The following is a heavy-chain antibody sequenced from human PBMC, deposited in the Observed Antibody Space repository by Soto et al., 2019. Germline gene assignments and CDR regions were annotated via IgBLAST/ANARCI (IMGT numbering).Heavy chain of an antibody. CDR2: IYYRGNT. Sequence: QVQLQESGPGLVKPSQTLSLTCTVSGGSVTSGDYYWSWVRQPPGKGLGWVAYIYYRGNTYYNPSLKSRVSMSVDASQKQFSRKLTAVTAADTAVYYCARLTYYFDTSGEPRDSWGQGTLVTVSS. CDR3: ARLTYYFDTSGEPRDS. CDR1: GGSVTSGDYY. J-gene: IGHJ4*02. V-gene: IGHV4-30-4*01. D-gene: IGHD3-22*01.